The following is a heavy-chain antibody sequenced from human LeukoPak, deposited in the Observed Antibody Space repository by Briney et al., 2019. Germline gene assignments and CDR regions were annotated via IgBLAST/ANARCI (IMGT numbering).Heavy chain of an antibody. J-gene: IGHJ3*02. CDR2: IYYSGST. CDR3: ARLWLGDAFDI. D-gene: IGHD6-19*01. V-gene: IGHV4-59*01. CDR1: GGSISSYY. Sequence: SETLSLTCTVSGGSISSYYWSWIRQPPGKGLEWIGYIYYSGSTNYNPSLKSRVTISVDTSKNQFSLKLSSVTAADTAVYYCARLWLGDAFDIWGQGTMVTVSS.